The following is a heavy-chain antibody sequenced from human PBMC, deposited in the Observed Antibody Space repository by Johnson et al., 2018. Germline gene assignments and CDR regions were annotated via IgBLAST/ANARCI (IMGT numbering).Heavy chain of an antibody. D-gene: IGHD1-26*01. CDR1: GFTFSSYS. V-gene: IGHV3-48*01. J-gene: IGHJ3*02. Sequence: EVQLVESGGGLVQPGGSLRLSCAASGFTFSSYSMNWVRQAPGKGLEWVSYISSSSSTIYYADSVKGRFTISRDNAKNSLYLQMNSLRAEDTAVYYCARDSYRAFDIWGQWTMVTVSS. CDR3: ARDSYRAFDI. CDR2: ISSSSSTI.